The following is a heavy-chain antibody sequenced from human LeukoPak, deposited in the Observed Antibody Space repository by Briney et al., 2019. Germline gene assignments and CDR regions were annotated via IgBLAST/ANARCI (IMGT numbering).Heavy chain of an antibody. Sequence: SETLSLTCTVSGGSIDNYYWSWIRQPPGKGLEWIGYIYYSGNTYYIPSLESRVTISVDRSKNQFSLKLSSVTAADTAVYYCARELAYYMDVWGKGTTVTVSS. CDR3: ARELAYYMDV. CDR1: GGSIDNYY. J-gene: IGHJ6*03. V-gene: IGHV4-59*12. CDR2: IYYSGNT.